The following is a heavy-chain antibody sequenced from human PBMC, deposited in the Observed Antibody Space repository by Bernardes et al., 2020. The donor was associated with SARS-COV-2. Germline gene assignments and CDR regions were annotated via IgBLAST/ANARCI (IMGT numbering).Heavy chain of an antibody. Sequence: SEQVSCKSSGYTFTNYGINWVRQAPGQGLEWMAWIGVYNGVTKYGGKFQGRVTMTTGKSTSTAYWELGSLTSDDTAVYYCTRDASVRDDYWGQGTLDSVSS. CDR2: IGVYNGVT. V-gene: IGHV1-18*04. J-gene: IGHJ4*02. CDR1: GYTFTNYG. CDR3: TRDASVRDDY.